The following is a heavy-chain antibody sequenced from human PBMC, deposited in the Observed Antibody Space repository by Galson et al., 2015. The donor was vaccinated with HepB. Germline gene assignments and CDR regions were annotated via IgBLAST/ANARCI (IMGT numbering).Heavy chain of an antibody. CDR1: GYTFNNYN. CDR2: ISGNNGHT. CDR3: VRGVAGLNFDY. J-gene: IGHJ4*02. Sequence: SVKVSCKATGYTFNNYNITWVRQAPGQGLEWMGWISGNNGHTNFTQTYQGRLTMTTHTSTATAYLELRSLRSDDTALYYCVRGVAGLNFDYWGQGTLVTVSS. V-gene: IGHV1-18*04. D-gene: IGHD6-19*01.